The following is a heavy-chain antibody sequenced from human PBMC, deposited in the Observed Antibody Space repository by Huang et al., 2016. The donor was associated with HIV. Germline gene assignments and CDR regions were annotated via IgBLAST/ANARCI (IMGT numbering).Heavy chain of an antibody. D-gene: IGHD3-16*01. Sequence: QVQLEQSGPAVRKPGSSVKVSCQASGGSFSDQIISWVRQAPGQRFEWMGGIIPLFRGPAYGQEFKVRVTMTADESTATIYMELNSLTSEDTAVYYCAMSLRYQYDSRSYWGRYFDYWGQGTLVTVSS. CDR1: GGSFSDQI. CDR3: AMSLRYQYDSRSYWGRYFDY. V-gene: IGHV1-69*01. CDR2: IIPLFRGP. J-gene: IGHJ4*02.